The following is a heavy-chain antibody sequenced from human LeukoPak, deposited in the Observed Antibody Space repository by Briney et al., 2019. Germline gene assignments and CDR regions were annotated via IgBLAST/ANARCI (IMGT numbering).Heavy chain of an antibody. J-gene: IGHJ4*02. CDR3: ARVLRYFDWLFPFDY. V-gene: IGHV1-2*02. CDR1: GYTFTGYY. D-gene: IGHD3-9*01. Sequence: ASEKVSRKASGYTFTGYYMHWVRQAPGQGLEWMGWINPNSGGTNYAQKFQGRVTMTRDTSISTAYMELSRLRSDDTAVYYCARVLRYFDWLFPFDYWGQGTLVTVSS. CDR2: INPNSGGT.